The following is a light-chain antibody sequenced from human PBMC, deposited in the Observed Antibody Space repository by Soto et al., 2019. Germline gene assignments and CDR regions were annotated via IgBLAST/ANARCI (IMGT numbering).Light chain of an antibody. CDR2: WAS. V-gene: IGKV4-1*01. Sequence: DIVMTQSPDSLAVSLGERATINCKSSQSVLYNSNNKNCLGWSQQKPGQPHKLLIYWASTRESGVPDRFSGRGAGTDFTLTISSLQAEDVAVYYCQQYYDIPYTFGQGTKLEI. CDR3: QQYYDIPYT. CDR1: QSVLYNSNNKNC. J-gene: IGKJ2*01.